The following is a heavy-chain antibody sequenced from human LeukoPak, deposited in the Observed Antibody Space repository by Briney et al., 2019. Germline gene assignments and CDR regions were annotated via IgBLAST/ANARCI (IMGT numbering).Heavy chain of an antibody. D-gene: IGHD2-15*01. V-gene: IGHV4-34*01. CDR1: GGSFSGYY. J-gene: IGHJ4*02. CDR2: INHSGST. Sequence: SETLSLTCAVYGGSFSGYYWSWIRQPPGKGLEWIGEINHSGSTNNNPSLKRRLTISVDTSKNQFSLKLRSVTAADTAVYYCARGGGCSGGSCYSGPPEYWGQGTLVTVSS. CDR3: ARGGGCSGGSCYSGPPEY.